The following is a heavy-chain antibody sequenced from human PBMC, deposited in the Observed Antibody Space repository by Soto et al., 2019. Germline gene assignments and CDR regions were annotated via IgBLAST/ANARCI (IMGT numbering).Heavy chain of an antibody. V-gene: IGHV1-69*01. CDR1: GGTFSSYA. D-gene: IGHD2-2*01. CDR2: IIPIFETT. Sequence: QVQLVQSGAEVKKPGSSVKVSCKASGGTFSSYAFSWVRQVPGQGLEWMGGIIPIFETTNYAQKFQGRVTITADESTSTTYMGLSSLSSEDTAVFFCARDMIPAAISYRYYAMDVWGQGTTVTVSS. J-gene: IGHJ6*02. CDR3: ARDMIPAAISYRYYAMDV.